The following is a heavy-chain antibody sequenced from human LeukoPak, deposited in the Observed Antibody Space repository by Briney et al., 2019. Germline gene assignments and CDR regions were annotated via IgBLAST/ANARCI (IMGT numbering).Heavy chain of an antibody. J-gene: IGHJ5*02. CDR2: ISGSGGST. CDR3: AKDEFLSYYDSSGYYLGVNWFDP. D-gene: IGHD3-22*01. V-gene: IGHV3-23*01. CDR1: GFTFSSYA. Sequence: GGSLRLSCAASGFTFSSYAMSWVRQAPGKGREWVSAISGSGGSTYYADSVKGRFTISRDNSKNTLYLQMNSLRAEDTAVYYCAKDEFLSYYDSSGYYLGVNWFDPWGQGTLVTVSS.